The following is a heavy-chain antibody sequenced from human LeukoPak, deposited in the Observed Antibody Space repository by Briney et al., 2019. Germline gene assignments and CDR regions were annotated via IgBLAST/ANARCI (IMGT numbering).Heavy chain of an antibody. Sequence: PGGSLRLSCAASGFTFSSYAMSWGREAPGKGLEWVSAISGSGGSTHYADSVKGRFTISRDNSKNTLSLQMNSLRAEDTAVYYCAKAVGYSSGWFRGQGTLVTVSS. V-gene: IGHV3-23*01. CDR3: AKAVGYSSGWF. J-gene: IGHJ4*02. CDR1: GFTFSSYA. CDR2: ISGSGGST. D-gene: IGHD6-19*01.